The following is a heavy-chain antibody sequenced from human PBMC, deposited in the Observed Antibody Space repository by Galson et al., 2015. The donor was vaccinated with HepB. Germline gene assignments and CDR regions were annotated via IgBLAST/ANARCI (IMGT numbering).Heavy chain of an antibody. D-gene: IGHD3-9*01. CDR1: GFSLSTSGVG. Sequence: PALVKPTQTLTLTCTFSGFSLSTSGVGVGWIRQPPGKALEWLALIYWDDDKRYSPSLKSRLTITKDTSKTQVVLTMTNMDPVDTATYYCAHSKPPDTYDMGPSSKGYFDLWGRGTLVTVSS. V-gene: IGHV2-5*02. J-gene: IGHJ2*01. CDR2: IYWDDDK. CDR3: AHSKPPDTYDMGPSSKGYFDL.